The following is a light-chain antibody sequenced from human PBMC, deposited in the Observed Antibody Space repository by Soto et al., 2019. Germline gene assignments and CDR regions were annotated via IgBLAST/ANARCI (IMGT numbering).Light chain of an antibody. CDR3: QQRSAWPIT. V-gene: IGKV3-11*01. J-gene: IGKJ5*01. CDR1: QSVINH. CDR2: DAS. Sequence: EIVLTQSPATMSLSPGERATLSCRASQSVINHLAWYQQKPGQAPRLLISDASNRATGIPARFSGRGSGTDFTLTINSLEPEDFAVYYCQQRSAWPITFGQGTRREIK.